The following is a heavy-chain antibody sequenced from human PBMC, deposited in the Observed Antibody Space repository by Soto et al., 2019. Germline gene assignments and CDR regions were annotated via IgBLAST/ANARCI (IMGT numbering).Heavy chain of an antibody. CDR2: IKSNTDGGTT. J-gene: IGHJ4*02. D-gene: IGHD3-22*01. V-gene: IGHV3-15*01. Sequence: GGSLRLSCAASGFTFSNAWVSWVRQAPGKGLEWVGLIKSNTDGGTTEYAAPVKGRLTISRDDSINTLYLQMNSLKTEDTAVYYCTTSPSYDSSGYDYWGQGTLVTVSS. CDR1: GFTFSNAW. CDR3: TTSPSYDSSGYDY.